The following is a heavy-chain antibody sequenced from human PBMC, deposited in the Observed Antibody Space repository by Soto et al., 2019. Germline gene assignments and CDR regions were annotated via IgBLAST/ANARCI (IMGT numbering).Heavy chain of an antibody. CDR3: AKDRRVTYCSGGSCYGGYYGMDV. V-gene: IGHV4-59*01. CDR1: GASISSYY. Sequence: QVQLQESGPGLVKPSETLSLTCTVSGASISSYYWYWIRQPPGKGLEWIGYIYESGSSNYNPSLKSRVFMSVDSSKNQFSLKLSSVTAADTAVYYCAKDRRVTYCSGGSCYGGYYGMDVWGQGATVTVSS. D-gene: IGHD2-15*01. J-gene: IGHJ6*02. CDR2: IYESGSS.